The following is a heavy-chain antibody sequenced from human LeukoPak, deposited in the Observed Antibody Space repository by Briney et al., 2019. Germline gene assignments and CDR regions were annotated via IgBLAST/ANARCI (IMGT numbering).Heavy chain of an antibody. V-gene: IGHV4-34*01. D-gene: IGHD3-16*01. CDR2: LNHSGST. CDR1: GGSFSGYY. J-gene: IGHJ3*02. Sequence: SETLSLTGAVYGGSFSGYYGSWIRQPPGKGLEWIGELNHSGSTNYNPSLKSRVTISVDTSKNQFSLKLSSVTAADTALYYCASGEYDYAWGSYSPNAFAMWGQGTMVTVSS. CDR3: ASGEYDYAWGSYSPNAFAM.